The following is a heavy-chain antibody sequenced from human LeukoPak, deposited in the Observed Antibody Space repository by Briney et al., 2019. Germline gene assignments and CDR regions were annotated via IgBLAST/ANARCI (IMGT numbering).Heavy chain of an antibody. J-gene: IGHJ6*03. CDR2: IYTSGST. CDR1: GGSISSYY. Sequence: SETLSLTCTVSGGSISSYYWSWIRQPPGKGLEWIGYIYTSGSTNYNPSLKSRVTISVDTSKNQFSLKLSSVTAADTAVYYCARHDYGGNTPGVYYYYMDVWGKGTTVTVSS. CDR3: ARHDYGGNTPGVYYYYMDV. D-gene: IGHD4-23*01. V-gene: IGHV4-4*09.